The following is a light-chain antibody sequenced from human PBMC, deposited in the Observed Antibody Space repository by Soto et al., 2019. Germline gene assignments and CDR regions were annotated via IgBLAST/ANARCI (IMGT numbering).Light chain of an antibody. CDR2: EVS. CDR1: SSDVGGYNY. J-gene: IGLJ1*01. CDR3: SSYTSSSTLHV. Sequence: QSVLTQPASVSGSPGQSITISCTGTSSDVGGYNYVSWHQQHPGKAPKLMIYEVSNRPSGVSNRFSGSKSGNTASLTISGLQAEDEADYYCSSYTSSSTLHVFGTGTKVTVL. V-gene: IGLV2-14*01.